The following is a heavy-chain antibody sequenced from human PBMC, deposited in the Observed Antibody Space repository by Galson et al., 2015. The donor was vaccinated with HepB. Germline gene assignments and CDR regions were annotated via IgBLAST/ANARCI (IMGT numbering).Heavy chain of an antibody. Sequence: SVKVSCKASGYTFTGYYMHWVRQAPGQGLEWMGWINPNSGGTNYAQKFQGWVTMTRDTSISTAYMELSRLRSDDTAVYYCARAPKLDYGDYDGGLDYYGMDVWGQGTTVTVSS. V-gene: IGHV1-2*04. CDR3: ARAPKLDYGDYDGGLDYYGMDV. CDR1: GYTFTGYY. D-gene: IGHD4-17*01. CDR2: INPNSGGT. J-gene: IGHJ6*02.